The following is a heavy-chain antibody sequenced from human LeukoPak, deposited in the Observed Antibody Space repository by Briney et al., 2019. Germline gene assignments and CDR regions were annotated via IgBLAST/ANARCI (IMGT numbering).Heavy chain of an antibody. CDR2: IYSGGST. CDR1: GFTVISNY. D-gene: IGHD3-22*01. Sequence: PGGSLRLSCAASGFTVISNYMSWVRQAPGKGLEWVSVIYSGGSTYYADSVKGRFTISRDNSKNTLYLQMNSLRAEDTAVCYCARGGGVVALQRWGQGTLVTVSS. CDR3: ARGGGVVALQR. J-gene: IGHJ1*01. V-gene: IGHV3-66*01.